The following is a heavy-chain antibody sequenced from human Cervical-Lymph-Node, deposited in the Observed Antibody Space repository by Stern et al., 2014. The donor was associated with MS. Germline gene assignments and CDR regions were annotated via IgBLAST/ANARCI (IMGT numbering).Heavy chain of an antibody. CDR3: ARATDL. Sequence: VQLVESGPGLLRPSETLSLTCTVSGASITSYYWSWIRQPPGKGLEWLGYIYYSGTTNYNASLKGRVAISIDTSKTQFSLRLSSVTAADTAVYYCARATDLWGQGTLVTVSS. CDR1: GASITSYY. J-gene: IGHJ5*02. CDR2: IYYSGTT. V-gene: IGHV4-59*01.